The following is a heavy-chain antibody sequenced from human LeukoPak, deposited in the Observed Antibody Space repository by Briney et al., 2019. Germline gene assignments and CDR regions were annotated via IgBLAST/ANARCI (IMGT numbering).Heavy chain of an antibody. CDR3: ARTGIVGDDY. CDR1: GFTFSSHW. CDR2: INSDGSST. J-gene: IGHJ4*02. Sequence: GGSLRLSCAASGFTFSSHWMHWVRQAPGQGLVWVSRINSDGSSTSNADSVKGRFTISRDNAKNTLYLQMNNLRAEDTAVYYCARTGIVGDDYWGEGTLVTVSS. V-gene: IGHV3-74*01. D-gene: IGHD1-26*01.